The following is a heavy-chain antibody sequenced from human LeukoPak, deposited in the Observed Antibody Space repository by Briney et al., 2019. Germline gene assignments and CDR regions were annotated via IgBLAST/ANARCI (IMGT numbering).Heavy chain of an antibody. Sequence: GGSLRLSCAASGFTFSSYSMNWVRQAPGKGLEWVSYISGSSRTISYADSVKGRFTTSRDNAKNSLYLQMNSRRAEDTAVYYCAREAGDQYCSSTSCYEIYWGQGTLVTVSS. V-gene: IGHV3-48*04. CDR3: AREAGDQYCSSTSCYEIY. CDR2: ISGSSRTI. J-gene: IGHJ4*02. CDR1: GFTFSSYS. D-gene: IGHD2-2*01.